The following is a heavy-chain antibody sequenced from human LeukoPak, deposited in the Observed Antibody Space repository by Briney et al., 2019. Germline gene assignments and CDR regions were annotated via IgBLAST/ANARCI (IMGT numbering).Heavy chain of an antibody. D-gene: IGHD3-22*01. Sequence: GGSLRLSCAASGFTFSSYAMHWVRQAPGKGLEWVSYISSSSSIIYYTDSVKGRFTISRDNAKNSLYLQMNSLRAEDTAMYFCAGDDSSGYFFDFWGQGTLVTVSS. J-gene: IGHJ4*02. CDR3: AGDDSSGYFFDF. CDR1: GFTFSSYA. V-gene: IGHV3-48*01. CDR2: ISSSSSII.